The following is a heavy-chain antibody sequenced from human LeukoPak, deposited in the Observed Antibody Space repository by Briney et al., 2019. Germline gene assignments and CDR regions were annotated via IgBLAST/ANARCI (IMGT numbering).Heavy chain of an antibody. D-gene: IGHD4-23*01. CDR1: GFTVSSNY. CDR3: AKDEDGGYFDY. CDR2: ISGSGGST. Sequence: GGSLRLSCAASGFTVSSNYMSWVRQAPGKGLEWVSAISGSGGSTYYADSVKGRFTISRDNSKNTLYLQMNSLRAEDTAVYYCAKDEDGGYFDYWGQGTLVTVSS. J-gene: IGHJ4*02. V-gene: IGHV3-23*01.